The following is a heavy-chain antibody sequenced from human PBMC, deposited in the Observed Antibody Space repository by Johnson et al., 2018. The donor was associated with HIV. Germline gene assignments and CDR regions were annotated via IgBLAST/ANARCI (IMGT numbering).Heavy chain of an antibody. J-gene: IGHJ3*01. CDR2: IRYDGSDK. CDR3: ARARAIVVNP. D-gene: IGHD3-22*01. V-gene: IGHV3-30*02. CDR1: GFTFSSYG. Sequence: QVQLVESGGGVVQPGGSLRLSCAASGFTFSSYGMHWVRQAPGKGLEWVAFIRYDGSDKYYADSVKGRFTISRDNSKNTLYLQMNSLRAEDTAVYYCARARAIVVNPWGQGTMVTVSS.